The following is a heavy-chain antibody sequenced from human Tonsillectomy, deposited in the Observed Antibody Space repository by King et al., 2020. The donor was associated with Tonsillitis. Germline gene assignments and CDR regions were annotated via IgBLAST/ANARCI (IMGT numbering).Heavy chain of an antibody. CDR3: ARRRRILTPDYYYYYYMDV. Sequence: QVQLQQWGAGLLKPSETLSLTCAVYGGSFSGYYWSWIRQPPGKGLEWIGEINHSGSTNYNPSLKSRVTISVDTSKNQFSLKLSSVTAADTAVYYCARRRRILTPDYYYYYYMDVWGKGTTVTVSS. CDR2: INHSGST. J-gene: IGHJ6*03. D-gene: IGHD3-9*01. CDR1: GGSFSGYY. V-gene: IGHV4-34*01.